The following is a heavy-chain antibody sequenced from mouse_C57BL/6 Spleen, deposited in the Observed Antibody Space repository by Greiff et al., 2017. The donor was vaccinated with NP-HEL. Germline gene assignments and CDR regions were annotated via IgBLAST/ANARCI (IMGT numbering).Heavy chain of an antibody. D-gene: IGHD1-1*01. CDR3: ARNYYGPWYFDV. CDR1: GFTFSDYG. CDR2: ISSGSSTI. J-gene: IGHJ1*03. V-gene: IGHV5-17*01. Sequence: EVKLVESGGGLVKPGGSLKLSCAASGFTFSDYGMHWVRQAPEKGLEWVAYISSGSSTIYYADTVKGRFTISRDNAKTTLFLQMTSLRSEDTAMYYCARNYYGPWYFDVWGTGTTVTVSS.